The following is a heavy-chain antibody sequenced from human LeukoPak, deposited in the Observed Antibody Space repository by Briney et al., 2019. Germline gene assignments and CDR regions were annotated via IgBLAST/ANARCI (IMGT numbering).Heavy chain of an antibody. D-gene: IGHD6-19*01. Sequence: SQTLSLTCAISGDSVSSNSAAWNWIRQSPSRGLEWLGRTYYRSKWYNDYAVSVKSRITINPDTSKNQFSLQLNSVTPEDTAVYYCAREHRGEIVISGQQWLHWYFDLWAVAPWSLSPQ. CDR3: AREHRGEIVISGQQWLHWYFDL. CDR1: GDSVSSNSAA. V-gene: IGHV6-1*01. CDR2: TYYRSKWYN. J-gene: IGHJ2*01.